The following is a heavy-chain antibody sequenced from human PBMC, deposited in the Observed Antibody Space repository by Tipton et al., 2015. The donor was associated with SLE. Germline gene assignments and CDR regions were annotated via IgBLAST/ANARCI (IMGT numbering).Heavy chain of an antibody. CDR1: GVSISDYY. D-gene: IGHD1-26*01. CDR3: ARGGGSYYDY. V-gene: IGHV4-4*08. J-gene: IGHJ4*02. Sequence: GLVKPSETLSLTCTVSGVSISDYYWSWIRQPPGRGLEWIGHVHTNGRATYNPSFESRLTISMDTSKNQFSLRQESVTAADTAVYYCARGGGSYYDYWGQGTLVTVSS. CDR2: VHTNGRA.